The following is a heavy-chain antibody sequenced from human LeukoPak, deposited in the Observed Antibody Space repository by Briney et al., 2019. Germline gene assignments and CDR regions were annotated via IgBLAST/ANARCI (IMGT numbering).Heavy chain of an antibody. CDR2: INWNGGST. CDR3: ARAGRIAARPGRTYFDY. CDR1: GFTFDDYG. D-gene: IGHD6-6*01. J-gene: IGHJ4*02. Sequence: GGSLRLSCAASGFTFDDYGMSWVRQAPGKGLEWVSGINWNGGSTGYADSVKGRFTISRDNTKNSLYLQMNSLRAEDTALYYCARAGRIAARPGRTYFDYRGQGALVTVSS. V-gene: IGHV3-20*04.